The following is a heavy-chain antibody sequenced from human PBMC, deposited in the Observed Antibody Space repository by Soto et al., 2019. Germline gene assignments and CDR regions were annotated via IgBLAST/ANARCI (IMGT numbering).Heavy chain of an antibody. J-gene: IGHJ6*02. D-gene: IGHD3-10*01. CDR2: IWYDGSNK. CDR3: ARDRRYGSGPDYYYGMDV. Sequence: PGGSLRLSCAASGFTFSSYGMHWVRQAPGKGLEWVAVIWYDGSNKYYADSVKGRFTISRDNSKNTLYLQMNSLRAEDTAVYYCARDRRYGSGPDYYYGMDVWGQGTTVTVSS. V-gene: IGHV3-33*01. CDR1: GFTFSSYG.